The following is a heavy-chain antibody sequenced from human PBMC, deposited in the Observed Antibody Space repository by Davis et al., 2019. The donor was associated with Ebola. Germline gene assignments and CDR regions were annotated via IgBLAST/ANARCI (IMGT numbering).Heavy chain of an antibody. V-gene: IGHV3-53*01. CDR2: IYADGST. CDR1: GFNVRNNY. D-gene: IGHD2-15*01. CDR3: ARGGLLSALDL. Sequence: GGFLRLSCAVSGFNVRNNYLNWVRQAPGKGLQWVSVIYADGSTYYADSVKGRFTISRDTSKNTMFLQMTGLRAEDTAIYYCARGGLLSALDLWGQGTMVSVSS. J-gene: IGHJ3*01.